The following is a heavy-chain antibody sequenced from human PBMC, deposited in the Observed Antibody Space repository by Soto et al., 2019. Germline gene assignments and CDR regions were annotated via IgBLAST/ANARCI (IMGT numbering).Heavy chain of an antibody. D-gene: IGHD5-18*01. CDR2: ISAYNGNT. V-gene: IGHV1-18*01. J-gene: IGHJ4*02. Sequence: ASVKVSCKASGYTFTSYGISWVRQAPGQGLEWMGWISAYNGNTNYAQKLQGRVTMTTDKSTSTAYMELRSLRSDDTAVYYCASEGRNVDTAMVTAYWGQGTLVTVSS. CDR1: GYTFTSYG. CDR3: ASEGRNVDTAMVTAY.